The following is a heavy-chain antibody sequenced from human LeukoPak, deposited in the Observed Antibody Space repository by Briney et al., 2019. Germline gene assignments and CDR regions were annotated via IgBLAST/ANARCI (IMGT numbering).Heavy chain of an antibody. CDR2: IYPGDADT. J-gene: IGHJ1*01. CDR1: GYSFPSNW. Sequence: GESLKISCKGSGYSFPSNWIGWGRQMPGKGVEWMGIIYPGDADTRYSPSFQGQVTISADKSISTAYLHWSSLKASDTAIYYCATYAGSSSKYFQNWGQGTLVTVSS. V-gene: IGHV5-51*01. D-gene: IGHD3-10*01. CDR3: ATYAGSSSKYFQN.